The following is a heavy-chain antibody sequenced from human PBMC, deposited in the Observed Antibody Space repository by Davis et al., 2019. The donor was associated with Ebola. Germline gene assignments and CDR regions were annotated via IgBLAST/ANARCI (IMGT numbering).Heavy chain of an antibody. D-gene: IGHD3-3*01. J-gene: IGHJ5*02. V-gene: IGHV4-39*01. CDR1: GGSISSSSYY. Sequence: SETLSLTCTVSGGSISSSSYYWGWIRQPPGKGLEWIGSIYYSGSTYYNPSLKSRVTISVDTSKNQFSLKLSSVTAADTAVYYCARILVTIFGVVPMGWFDPWGQGTLVTVSS. CDR2: IYYSGST. CDR3: ARILVTIFGVVPMGWFDP.